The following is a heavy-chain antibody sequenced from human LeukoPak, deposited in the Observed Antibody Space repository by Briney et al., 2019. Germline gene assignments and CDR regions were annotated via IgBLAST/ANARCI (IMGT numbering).Heavy chain of an antibody. CDR1: GFTSSSYG. D-gene: IGHD4-17*01. CDR2: IWYDGSNK. Sequence: GGSLRLSCAASGFTSSSYGMRWVRQAPGKGLEWVAVIWYDGSNKYYADSVKGRFTISRDNSKNTLYLQMNSLRAEDTAVYYCARAGATVTSPYYYGMDVWGQGTTVTVSS. J-gene: IGHJ6*02. CDR3: ARAGATVTSPYYYGMDV. V-gene: IGHV3-33*01.